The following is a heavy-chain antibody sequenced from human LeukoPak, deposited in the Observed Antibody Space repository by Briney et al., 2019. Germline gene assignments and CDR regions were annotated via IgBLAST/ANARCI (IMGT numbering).Heavy chain of an antibody. D-gene: IGHD1-1*01. CDR3: ARGPTGTTGYFDY. J-gene: IGHJ4*02. Sequence: GGSLRLSCAASGFAFSSYATHWVRQAPGKGLEWVAVISYDGSNKYYADSVKGRFTISRDNSKNTLYLQMNSLRAEDTAVYYCARGPTGTTGYFDYWGQGTLVTVSS. V-gene: IGHV3-30*01. CDR1: GFAFSSYA. CDR2: ISYDGSNK.